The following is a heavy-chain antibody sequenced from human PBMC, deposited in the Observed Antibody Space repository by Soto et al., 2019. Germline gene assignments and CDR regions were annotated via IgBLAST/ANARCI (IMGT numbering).Heavy chain of an antibody. Sequence: GASVKVSCKASGYTFTAYYMHWVRQAPGQGLAWMGIINPGGGSTRYAQKFQGRVTMTRDTSTSTVSMELSSLGSEDTAMYYCGRSPGYCTDGVCYIDYWGQGTLVTVSS. CDR1: GYTFTAYY. CDR3: GRSPGYCTDGVCYIDY. D-gene: IGHD2-8*01. CDR2: INPGGGST. J-gene: IGHJ4*02. V-gene: IGHV1-46*03.